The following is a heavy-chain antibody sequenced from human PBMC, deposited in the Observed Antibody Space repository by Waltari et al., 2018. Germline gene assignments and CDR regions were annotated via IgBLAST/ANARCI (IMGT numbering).Heavy chain of an antibody. Sequence: EVQLVESGGGLVQTGGSLRLSCVASGFSLCRYWMYWVRQAPGKGPVWVSRIKTDGSYAEYADAVKGRFIISRENAKNTLYLQMNSLGVEDTAVYYCATGGLGLTGLDLWGQGTLVTVSS. CDR2: IKTDGSYA. D-gene: IGHD6-19*01. J-gene: IGHJ5*02. V-gene: IGHV3-74*03. CDR1: GFSLCRYW. CDR3: ATGGLGLTGLDL.